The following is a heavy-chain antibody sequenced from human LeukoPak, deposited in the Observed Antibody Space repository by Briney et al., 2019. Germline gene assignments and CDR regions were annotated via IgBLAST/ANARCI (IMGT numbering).Heavy chain of an antibody. CDR2: IHSDGNT. Sequence: GGSLRLSCVASGFTVSNNFMYWVRQAPGKGLEWVSVIHSDGNTLYADSVEGRFTISRDNFKNTVYLQMSSLRAEDTAVYYCAREDNRGVYDDGFDIWGQGTMVTVSS. D-gene: IGHD5/OR15-5a*01. J-gene: IGHJ3*02. CDR3: AREDNRGVYDDGFDI. CDR1: GFTVSNNF. V-gene: IGHV3-53*01.